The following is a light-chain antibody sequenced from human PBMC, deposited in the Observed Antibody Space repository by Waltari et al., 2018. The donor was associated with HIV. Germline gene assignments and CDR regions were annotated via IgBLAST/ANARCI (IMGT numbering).Light chain of an antibody. Sequence: SVTISCTGTSSDVGAYKYVSWYQQYPGRAPKLLIYEVTKRPSGVPDRFSGSKSDNTASLTVSGLQAADEADYYCSSYAGSNRVVFGGGTKLTVL. CDR1: SSDVGAYKY. J-gene: IGLJ2*01. V-gene: IGLV2-8*01. CDR2: EVT. CDR3: SSYAGSNRVV.